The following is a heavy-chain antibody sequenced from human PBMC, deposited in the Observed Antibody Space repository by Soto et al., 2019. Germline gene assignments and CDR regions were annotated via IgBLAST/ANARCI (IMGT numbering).Heavy chain of an antibody. Sequence: LRLASPASGFSVRANYMSCFRQDPGKGIDWVSVFESGDTIYHADSVKVPSINSRDYPKNKIYLQMDSLRAEDTAVYYCARAGVTPDFFDSWGQGTLVTVSS. V-gene: IGHV3-53*01. CDR3: ARAGVTPDFFDS. CDR1: GFSVRANY. CDR2: FESGDTI. D-gene: IGHD3-3*01. J-gene: IGHJ4*02.